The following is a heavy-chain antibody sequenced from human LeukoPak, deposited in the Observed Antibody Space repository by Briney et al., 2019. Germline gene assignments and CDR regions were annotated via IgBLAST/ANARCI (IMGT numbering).Heavy chain of an antibody. CDR3: ARHAPLVRGVIYSFDH. V-gene: IGHV5-51*01. CDR1: AYSSTSYW. Sequence: PAESLKISCKGSAYSSTSYWTGWVRHMPGKGLEWMGIIYPGDSDTRYSPSFQGHVTISADKPTSTAYLQWSRLKASDTAMYYCARHAPLVRGVIYSFDHWGQGTLVTVSS. CDR2: IYPGDSDT. J-gene: IGHJ4*02. D-gene: IGHD3-10*01.